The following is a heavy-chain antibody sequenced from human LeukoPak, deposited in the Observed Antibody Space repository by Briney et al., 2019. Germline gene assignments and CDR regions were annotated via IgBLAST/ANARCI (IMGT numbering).Heavy chain of an antibody. J-gene: IGHJ4*02. CDR2: IHAGNGNT. CDR1: GYTFISYA. Sequence: ASVKVSCKASGYTFISYAIHWVRQAPGQRLEWMGWIHAGNGNTKYSQKFQGRVTITRDTSASTAFMELSSLRPEDTAVYYCARRGIFGVVHQSQPLDYWGQGTLVTVSS. V-gene: IGHV1-3*01. D-gene: IGHD3-3*01. CDR3: ARRGIFGVVHQSQPLDY.